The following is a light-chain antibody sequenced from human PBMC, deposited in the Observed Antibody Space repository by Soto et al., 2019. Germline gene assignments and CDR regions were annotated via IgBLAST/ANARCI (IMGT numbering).Light chain of an antibody. CDR2: DVS. CDR1: SSDVGGYNY. CDR3: SPYTSSSTLLYV. J-gene: IGLJ1*01. V-gene: IGLV2-14*01. Sequence: QSALTQPASVSGSPGPSITISCTGTSSDVGGYNYVSWYQQHPGKDPKLMIYDVSNRPSGVSNRFSGSKSGNTASLTISGLQAEDEADYYCSPYTSSSTLLYVFGTGTKITVL.